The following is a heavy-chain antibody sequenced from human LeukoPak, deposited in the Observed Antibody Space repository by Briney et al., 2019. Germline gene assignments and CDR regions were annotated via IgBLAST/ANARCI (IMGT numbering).Heavy chain of an antibody. D-gene: IGHD3-10*01. V-gene: IGHV1-2*06. CDR2: INPNSGGT. CDR3: ARDRITMVRGVIWDPDY. Sequence: ASVKVSCKASGYTFTGYYMHWVRQAPGQGLDWMGRINPNSGGTNYAQKFQGRVTMTRDTSISTAYMELSRLRSDDTAVYYCARDRITMVRGVIWDPDYWGQGTLVTVSS. CDR1: GYTFTGYY. J-gene: IGHJ4*02.